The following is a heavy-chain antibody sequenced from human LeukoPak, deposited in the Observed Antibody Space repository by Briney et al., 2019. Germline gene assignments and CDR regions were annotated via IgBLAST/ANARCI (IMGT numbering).Heavy chain of an antibody. CDR2: INPDGSTT. V-gene: IGHV3-74*01. J-gene: IGHJ4*02. D-gene: IGHD4-17*01. Sequence: GGSLRLTCAASGFTFTNYWMFWVRQAPGKGLVWVSGINPDGSTTTYADSVKGRFTISRENAKSTLYLHMNILRVEDTAVYYCARGRYGDYHWGQGILVTVSS. CDR1: GFTFTNYW. CDR3: ARGRYGDYH.